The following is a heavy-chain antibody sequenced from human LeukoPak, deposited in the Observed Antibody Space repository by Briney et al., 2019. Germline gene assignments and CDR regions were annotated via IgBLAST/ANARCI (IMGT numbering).Heavy chain of an antibody. Sequence: TGGSLRLSCAASGFTFSSYAMSWVRQAPGKGLEWVSAISGSGGSTYYADSVKGRFTISRDNSKNTLYLQMNSLRAEDTAVYYCAKDPTWIQLWSTWVDYWGQGTLVTVSS. CDR1: GFTFSSYA. D-gene: IGHD5-18*01. V-gene: IGHV3-23*01. J-gene: IGHJ4*02. CDR2: ISGSGGST. CDR3: AKDPTWIQLWSTWVDY.